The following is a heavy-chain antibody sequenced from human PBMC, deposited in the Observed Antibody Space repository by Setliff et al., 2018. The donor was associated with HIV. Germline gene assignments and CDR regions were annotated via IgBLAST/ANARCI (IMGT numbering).Heavy chain of an antibody. D-gene: IGHD1-26*01. Sequence: SETLSLTCTVAGGSIVSYYWTWIRQPAGKGLGWMGRIYSSGNTEYNPSLKGRVTMSVDTSENQFSLRLASVTAADTAVYYCARDVGGVHMATNFDFWGQGTLVTVSS. CDR1: GGSIVSYY. J-gene: IGHJ4*02. CDR2: IYSSGNT. V-gene: IGHV4-4*07. CDR3: ARDVGGVHMATNFDF.